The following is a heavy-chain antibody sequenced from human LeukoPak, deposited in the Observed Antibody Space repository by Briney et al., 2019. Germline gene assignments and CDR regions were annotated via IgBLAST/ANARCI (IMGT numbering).Heavy chain of an antibody. D-gene: IGHD3-3*01. V-gene: IGHV4-59*01. CDR1: GGSISSYY. CDR3: ARVCEWSSYYSYYMDV. J-gene: IGHJ6*03. CDR2: IYYSGST. Sequence: PSETLSLTCTVSGGSISSYYWSWIRQPPGKGLEWIGYIYYSGSTNYNPSLKSRVTISVDTSKNRFSLKLRSVTAADTAVYYCARVCEWSSYYSYYMDVWGKGTTVTVSS.